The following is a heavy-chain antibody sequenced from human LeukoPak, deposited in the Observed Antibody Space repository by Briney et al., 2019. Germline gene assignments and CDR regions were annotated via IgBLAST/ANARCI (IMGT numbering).Heavy chain of an antibody. Sequence: GRSLRLSCAASGFTFSSYAMHWVRQAPGKGVEWVAVISYDGSNKYYADSVKGRFTISRDNSKNTLYLQMNSLRAEDTAVYYCAREFGCQAGLDYWGQGTLVTVSS. D-gene: IGHD6-13*01. V-gene: IGHV3-30-3*01. CDR2: ISYDGSNK. CDR3: AREFGCQAGLDY. CDR1: GFTFSSYA. J-gene: IGHJ4*02.